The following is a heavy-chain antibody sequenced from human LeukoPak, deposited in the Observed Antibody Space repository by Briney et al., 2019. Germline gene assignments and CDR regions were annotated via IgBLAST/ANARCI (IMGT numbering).Heavy chain of an antibody. CDR1: GYTFTGYY. Sequence: ASVKVSCKASGYTFTGYYMHWVRQAPGQGLEWMGWISTYNYNTNYAQKLQGRVTMTTDTSTSTAYMELRSLRSDDTAVYYCARDRPVVLGAVNDGGDAFDIWGQGTMVTVSS. D-gene: IGHD2-2*01. CDR2: ISTYNYNT. V-gene: IGHV1-18*04. J-gene: IGHJ3*02. CDR3: ARDRPVVLGAVNDGGDAFDI.